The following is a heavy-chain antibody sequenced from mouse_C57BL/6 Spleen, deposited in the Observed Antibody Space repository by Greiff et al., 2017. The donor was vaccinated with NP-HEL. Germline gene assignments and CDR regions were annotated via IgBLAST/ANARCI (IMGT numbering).Heavy chain of an antibody. Sequence: QVQLQQPGAELVMPGASVKLSCKASGYTFTSYWMHWVKQRPGQGLEWIGEIDPSDSYTNYNPTFKGKATRSVDKSSSTAYMQLSSLTSVDSAVYDCARAHYGSSYGYFDVWGTGTTVTVSS. D-gene: IGHD1-1*01. CDR1: GYTFTSYW. CDR2: IDPSDSYT. CDR3: ARAHYGSSYGYFDV. V-gene: IGHV1-69*01. J-gene: IGHJ1*03.